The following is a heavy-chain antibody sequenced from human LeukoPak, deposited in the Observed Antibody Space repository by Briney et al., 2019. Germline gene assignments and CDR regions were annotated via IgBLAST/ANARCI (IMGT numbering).Heavy chain of an antibody. CDR3: ARVYCSSTSCYLLYFDY. CDR2: IYSGGST. V-gene: IGHV3-66*02. CDR1: GFTVSSNY. D-gene: IGHD2-2*01. Sequence: GGSLRLSCAAAGFTVSSNYMSWVRQAPGKGLEWVSVIYSGGSTYYADSVKGRFTISRDNSKNTLYLQMNSLRAEDTAVYYCARVYCSSTSCYLLYFDYWGQGTLVTVCS. J-gene: IGHJ4*02.